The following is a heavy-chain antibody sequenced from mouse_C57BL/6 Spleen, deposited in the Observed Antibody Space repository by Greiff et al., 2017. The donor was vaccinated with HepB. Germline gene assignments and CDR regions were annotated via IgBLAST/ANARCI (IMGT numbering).Heavy chain of an antibody. J-gene: IGHJ4*01. V-gene: IGHV1-69*01. Sequence: VQLQQPGAELVMPGASVKLSCKASGYTFTSYWMHWVKQRPGQGLEWIGEIDPSDSYTNYHQKFKGKSTLTVDKSSSTAYMQLSSLTSEDSAVYYCARGLRYAMDYWGQGTSVTVSS. CDR3: ARGLRYAMDY. CDR1: GYTFTSYW. CDR2: IDPSDSYT. D-gene: IGHD1-1*01.